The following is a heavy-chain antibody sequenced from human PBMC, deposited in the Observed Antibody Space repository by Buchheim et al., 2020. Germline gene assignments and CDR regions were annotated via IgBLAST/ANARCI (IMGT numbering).Heavy chain of an antibody. CDR1: GFTFRTYG. V-gene: IGHV3-30*18. J-gene: IGHJ6*02. CDR3: AKDWANSGMDV. D-gene: IGHD3-16*01. Sequence: QVQLVESGGGVVQPGRSRRLSCVVSGFTFRTYGMYWVRQAPGKGLEWLAVISYDGNNKYYADSVKGRFTIPRDNSKNTLYLQIHSLRADDTAVYYCAKDWANSGMDVWGQGTT. CDR2: ISYDGNNK.